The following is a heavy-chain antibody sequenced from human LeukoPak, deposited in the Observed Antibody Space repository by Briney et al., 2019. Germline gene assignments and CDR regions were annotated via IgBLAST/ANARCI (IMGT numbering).Heavy chain of an antibody. CDR2: INHSGST. CDR3: ASIVVVPAAAPRDY. CDR1: GGSFSGYY. J-gene: IGHJ4*02. D-gene: IGHD2-2*01. Sequence: SETLSLTCAVYGGSFSGYYWSWIRQPPEKGLEWIGEINHSGSTNYNPSLKSGVTISVDPSKNQFSLKLSSVTAADTAVYYCASIVVVPAAAPRDYWGQGTLVTVSS. V-gene: IGHV4-34*01.